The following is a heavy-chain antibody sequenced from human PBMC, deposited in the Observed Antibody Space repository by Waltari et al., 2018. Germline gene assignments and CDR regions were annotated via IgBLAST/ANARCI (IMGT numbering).Heavy chain of an antibody. Sequence: QVQLQQSGPGLVKPSQTLSLTCAISGDSVSRYGAAWNWIRQSPSRGLEWLGRAYYRSKWSNDYAVSVKSRITINPDISKNQFSLQLHSVTPDDTAVYYCASGRDSAFDIWGQGTIVTVSS. CDR3: ASGRDSAFDI. CDR1: GDSVSRYGAA. D-gene: IGHD3-10*01. V-gene: IGHV6-1*01. J-gene: IGHJ3*02. CDR2: AYYRSKWSN.